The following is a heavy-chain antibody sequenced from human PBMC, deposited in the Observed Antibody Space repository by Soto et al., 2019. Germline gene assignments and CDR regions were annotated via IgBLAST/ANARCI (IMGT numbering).Heavy chain of an antibody. Sequence: PGESLKISCQGCGYSFTSYWIGWVRQMPGKGLEWMGIIYPSDSDTRYSPSFQGQVTISADKSISTAYLQWSNLEASDTAMYYCARWGSSARYYGMDVWGQGTTVTVSS. J-gene: IGHJ6*02. D-gene: IGHD6-6*01. CDR2: IYPSDSDT. V-gene: IGHV5-51*01. CDR3: ARWGSSARYYGMDV. CDR1: GYSFTSYW.